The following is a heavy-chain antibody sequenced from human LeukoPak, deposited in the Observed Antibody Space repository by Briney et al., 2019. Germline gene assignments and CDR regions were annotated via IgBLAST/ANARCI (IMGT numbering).Heavy chain of an antibody. J-gene: IGHJ3*02. V-gene: IGHV1-18*01. CDR3: ARVRDSDNWWGAFDI. Sequence: ASVKVSCKTSGYPFTKWEINWVRQAAGQGPEWMGWISTVNGNSRYAQNFQGRVTLTTDTSTNTAHLELTSLRSDDTAIYYCARVRDSDNWWGAFDIWGQGTMVTVSS. CDR1: GYPFTKWE. D-gene: IGHD1-1*01. CDR2: ISTVNGNS.